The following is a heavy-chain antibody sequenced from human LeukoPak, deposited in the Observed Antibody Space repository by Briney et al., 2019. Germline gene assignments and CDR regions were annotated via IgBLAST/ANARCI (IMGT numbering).Heavy chain of an antibody. CDR1: GFTFSSYG. D-gene: IGHD2-2*01. V-gene: IGHV3-30*18. CDR2: ISYGGSNK. J-gene: IGHJ6*04. CDR3: AKLGGCERVVVGPEAMYYHGKDV. Sequence: AGGSLRLSCAASGFTFSSYGMHWVRQAPGKGLEWVAVISYGGSNKYYTDSVKGRFTISRDNSKNSLYLQMNSLRAEDTAVYYCAKLGGCERVVVGPEAMYYHGKDVWGKGTTVTVSS.